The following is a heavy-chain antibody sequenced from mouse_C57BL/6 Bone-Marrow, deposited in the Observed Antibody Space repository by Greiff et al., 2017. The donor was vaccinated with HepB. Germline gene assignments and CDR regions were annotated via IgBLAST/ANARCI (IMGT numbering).Heavy chain of an antibody. CDR1: GYTFTGYW. V-gene: IGHV1-9*01. D-gene: IGHD4-1*01. CDR2: ILPGSGST. J-gene: IGHJ2*01. Sequence: VQLQQSGAELMKPGASVKISCKATGYTFTGYWIEWVKQRPGHGLEWIGEILPGSGSTNYNEKFKGKATLTADTSSNTAYMTLSSLTTEDAAIYYWAELGGYGCQGTTLTVTA. CDR3: AELGGY.